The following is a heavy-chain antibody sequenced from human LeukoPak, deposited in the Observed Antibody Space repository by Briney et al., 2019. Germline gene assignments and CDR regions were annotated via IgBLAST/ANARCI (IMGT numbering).Heavy chain of an antibody. J-gene: IGHJ4*02. D-gene: IGHD3-10*01. CDR3: ARGDYYGSGSYDY. V-gene: IGHV3-7*01. CDR1: GFTFSNCW. CDR2: INQDGSEK. Sequence: PGGSLRLSCAASGFTFSNCWMNWVRQAPGKGLEWVANINQDGSEKYYVDSMKGRFTISRDNARNSLYLQMNSLRAEDTAVYYCARGDYYGSGSYDYWGQGTLVTVSS.